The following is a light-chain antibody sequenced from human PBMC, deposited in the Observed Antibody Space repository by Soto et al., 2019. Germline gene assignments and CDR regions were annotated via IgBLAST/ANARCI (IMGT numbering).Light chain of an antibody. CDR1: QSISSW. V-gene: IGKV1-5*01. CDR3: QQYNSYSRT. CDR2: DAS. J-gene: IGKJ2*01. Sequence: DIQMTQSPSTLSASVGDRVTITCRASQSISSWLAWYQQKPGKAPKLLIYDASSLESGVPSRFSGSGSGTEFTLTISSLQPDDFATYYCQQYNSYSRTFGKGTQLEIK.